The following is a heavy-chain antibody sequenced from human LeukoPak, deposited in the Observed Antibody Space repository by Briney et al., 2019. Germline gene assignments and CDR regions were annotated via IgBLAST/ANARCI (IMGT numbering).Heavy chain of an antibody. J-gene: IGHJ6*02. D-gene: IGHD6-6*01. CDR1: GYTFTSYD. V-gene: IGHV1-8*01. CDR2: MNPNSGNT. Sequence: ASVWVSCKGSGYTFTSYDINWVCQATGQGLEWVGWMNPNSGNTGNAQKFPGRVTMTRDTSISTANMERSSRRSEDTALYYCTRVKAAARPFFVHGMDGWGQGTTVTVSS. CDR3: TRVKAAARPFFVHGMDG.